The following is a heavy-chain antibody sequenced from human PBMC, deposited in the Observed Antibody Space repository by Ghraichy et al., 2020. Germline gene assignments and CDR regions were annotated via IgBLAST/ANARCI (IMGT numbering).Heavy chain of an antibody. CDR2: IYYSGST. V-gene: IGHV4-59*01. CDR3: ARAYYYDSSGYYYYYGMDV. Sequence: SETLSLTCTVSGGSISSYYWSWIRQPPGKGLEWIGYIYYSGSTNYNPSLKSRVTISVDTSKNQFSLKLSSVTAADTAVYYCARAYYYDSSGYYYYYGMDVWGQGITVTVSS. CDR1: GGSISSYY. D-gene: IGHD3-22*01. J-gene: IGHJ6*02.